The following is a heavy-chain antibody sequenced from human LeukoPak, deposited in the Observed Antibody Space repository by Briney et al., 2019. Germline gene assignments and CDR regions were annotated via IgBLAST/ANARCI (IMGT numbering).Heavy chain of an antibody. CDR3: ARDEGSTYNQLDY. J-gene: IGHJ4*02. Sequence: ASVKVSCKASGYTFDNFYIHWVRQAPGQGPEWMGWINGNDGSTNYAQKFQGRVTMTRVTAVSTVYMDLSGLRPDDTAIYYCARDEGSTYNQLDYWGQGTLVTVSS. CDR2: INGNDGST. D-gene: IGHD1-14*01. V-gene: IGHV1-2*02. CDR1: GYTFDNFY.